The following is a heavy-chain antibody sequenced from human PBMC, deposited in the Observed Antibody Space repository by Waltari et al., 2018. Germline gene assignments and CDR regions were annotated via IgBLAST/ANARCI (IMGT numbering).Heavy chain of an antibody. V-gene: IGHV4-4*02. CDR2: FFNTGSP. Sequence: QVQLQESGPGLVKPSGTLSLPCAVSGSSIHSTFWWIWVRPPPGKGLEWLGEFFNTGSPNYNPSLKSRVTISLDKSRNQFSLRLTSVTAADTAIYYCLARATVTTKFDYWGQGTLVTVSS. CDR3: LARATVTTKFDY. J-gene: IGHJ4*02. D-gene: IGHD4-17*01. CDR1: GSSIHSTFW.